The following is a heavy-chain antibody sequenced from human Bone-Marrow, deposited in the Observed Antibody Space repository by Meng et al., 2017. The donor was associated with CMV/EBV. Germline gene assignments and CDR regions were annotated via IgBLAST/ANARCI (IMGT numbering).Heavy chain of an antibody. J-gene: IGHJ4*02. D-gene: IGHD6-13*01. CDR2: INQDGSEK. Sequence: GESLKISCAASGFTFSNYWMSWVRQAPGKGLEWVANINQDGSEKNYVDSVKGRFTISRDNAKNSLYLQMNSLRAEDTAVYYCAREAIAARNDKDYWGQGTLVTVSS. V-gene: IGHV3-7*01. CDR3: AREAIAARNDKDY. CDR1: GFTFSNYW.